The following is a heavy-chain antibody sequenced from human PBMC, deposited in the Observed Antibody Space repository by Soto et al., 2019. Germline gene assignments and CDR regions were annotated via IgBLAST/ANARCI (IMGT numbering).Heavy chain of an antibody. Sequence: QLVESGGGLVQPGGSLRLSCAASGFTFSDYAMNWVRQAPGKGLEWVSAIRTISSAIYFADSVRGRFTISRDNARNSLYLQMTSLRDEDTAVYYCARETPSFDTWGQGTLVTVSS. D-gene: IGHD2-15*01. J-gene: IGHJ4*02. CDR3: ARETPSFDT. V-gene: IGHV3-48*02. CDR2: IRTISSAI. CDR1: GFTFSDYA.